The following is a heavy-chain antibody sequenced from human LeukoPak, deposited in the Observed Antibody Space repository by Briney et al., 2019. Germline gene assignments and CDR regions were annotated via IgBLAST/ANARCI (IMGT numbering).Heavy chain of an antibody. J-gene: IGHJ4*02. CDR1: GFTFSSYA. CDR3: AKVGGGDYVWGSYQGHYYFDY. D-gene: IGHD3-16*02. Sequence: PGGSLRLSCAASGFTFSSYAMSWVRQAPGKGLEWVSAISGSGGSTYYADSVKGRFTISRDNSKNTLYLQMNSLRAEDTAVYYCAKVGGGDYVWGSYQGHYYFDYWGQGTLVTVSS. V-gene: IGHV3-23*01. CDR2: ISGSGGST.